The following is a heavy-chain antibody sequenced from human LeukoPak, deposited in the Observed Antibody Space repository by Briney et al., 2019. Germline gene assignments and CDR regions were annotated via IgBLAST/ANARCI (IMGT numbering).Heavy chain of an antibody. D-gene: IGHD2-2*02. CDR3: ATGYSSSTSCYIGWLLSDY. Sequence: PGGSLRLSCAASGLTFSTYAMHWVRQAPGKGLEWVAVISYDGSNKYYADSVKGRFTISRDNSKNTLYLQMNSLRAEDTAVYYCATGYSSSTSCYIGWLLSDYWGQGTLVTVSS. CDR1: GLTFSTYA. CDR2: ISYDGSNK. J-gene: IGHJ4*02. V-gene: IGHV3-30-3*01.